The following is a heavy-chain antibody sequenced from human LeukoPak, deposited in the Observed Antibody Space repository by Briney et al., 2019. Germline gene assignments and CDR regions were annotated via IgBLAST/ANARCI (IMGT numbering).Heavy chain of an antibody. CDR1: GFTFSSYA. J-gene: IGHJ4*02. Sequence: GGSLRLSCAASGFTFSSYAMSWVRQAPGKGLEWVSAISGSGGSTYYADSVKGRFTISRDKSKNTLYLQMNSLRAEDTAVYYCAKDRSYYDYVWGSYRYTGLFDHWGQGTLVTVSS. CDR3: AKDRSYYDYVWGSYRYTGLFDH. V-gene: IGHV3-23*01. D-gene: IGHD3-16*02. CDR2: ISGSGGST.